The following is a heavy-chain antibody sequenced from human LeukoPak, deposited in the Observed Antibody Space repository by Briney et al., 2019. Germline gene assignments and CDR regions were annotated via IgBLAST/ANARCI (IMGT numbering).Heavy chain of an antibody. V-gene: IGHV3-21*01. CDR1: GFTFSSYS. D-gene: IGHD3-22*01. Sequence: GGSLRLSCAASGFTFSSYSMNWVRQAPGKGLEWVSSISSSSNYIYYADSVKGRFTISRDNAKNSLYLQMNSLRAEDTAVYYCARLAGLIRITMIKFPPYSWFDPWGQGTLVTVSS. CDR3: ARLAGLIRITMIKFPPYSWFDP. CDR2: ISSSSNYI. J-gene: IGHJ5*02.